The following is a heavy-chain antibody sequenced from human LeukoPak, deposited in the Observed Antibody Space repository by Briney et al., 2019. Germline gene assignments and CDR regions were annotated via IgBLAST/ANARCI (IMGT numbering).Heavy chain of an antibody. D-gene: IGHD4-17*01. CDR2: ISGSGGSA. CDR1: GFTFSSYA. CDR3: AKPPSYGDSFFDY. V-gene: IGHV3-23*01. J-gene: IGHJ4*02. Sequence: SGGSLRLSCAASGFTFSSYAMSWVRQAPGKGLEWVSAISGSGGSAYYADSVKGRFTISRDNSKNTLYLQMNSLRAEDTAVYYCAKPPSYGDSFFDYWGQGTLVTVSS.